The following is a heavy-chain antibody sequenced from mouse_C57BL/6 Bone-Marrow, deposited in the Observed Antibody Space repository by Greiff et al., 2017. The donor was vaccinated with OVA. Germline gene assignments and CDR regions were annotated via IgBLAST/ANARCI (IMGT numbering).Heavy chain of an antibody. V-gene: IGHV1-81*01. Sequence: VQLVESGAELARPGASVKLFCKASGYTFTSDGTSWVKQRTGQGLEWIGEMYPRSGNHSYNEKLKCQATLTADKSSSTAYNELRSLTSEDSAVYFCARETAYWGQGTLVTVSA. CDR1: GYTFTSDG. CDR3: ARETAY. J-gene: IGHJ3*01. CDR2: MYPRSGNH.